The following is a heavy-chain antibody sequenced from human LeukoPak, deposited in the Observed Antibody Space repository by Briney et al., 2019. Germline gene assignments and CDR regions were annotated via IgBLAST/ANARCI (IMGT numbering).Heavy chain of an antibody. D-gene: IGHD6-13*01. J-gene: IGHJ4*02. CDR3: AREAIAAGVNIHPFDY. V-gene: IGHV1-2*02. CDR2: INPNSGGT. CDR1: GYTFTGYY. Sequence: ASVKVSCKASGYTFTGYYMHWVRQAPGQGLEWMGWINPNSGGTNYAQQFQGRVTMTRDTSISTAYMELSRLRSDDTAVYYCAREAIAAGVNIHPFDYWGQGTLVTVPS.